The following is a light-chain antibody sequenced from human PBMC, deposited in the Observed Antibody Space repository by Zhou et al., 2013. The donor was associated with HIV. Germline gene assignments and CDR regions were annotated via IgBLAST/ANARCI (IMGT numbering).Light chain of an antibody. CDR3: QQRYNWPPT. J-gene: IGKJ2*01. CDR2: DAS. V-gene: IGKV3-15*01. CDR1: QTISSN. Sequence: EIVMTQSPTTLSVSLGERATLSCRASQTISSNLAWYQQKPGQAPRLLIYDASNRAAGIPARFSGSVSGTEFSLTISSLEPEDFAVYYCQQRYNWPPTFGQGTKLEIK.